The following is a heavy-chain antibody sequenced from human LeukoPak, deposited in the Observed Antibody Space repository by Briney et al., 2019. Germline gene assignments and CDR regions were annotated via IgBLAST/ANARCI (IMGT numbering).Heavy chain of an antibody. V-gene: IGHV1-24*01. Sequence: ASVRVSCKVSGYTLTELSMHWVRQAPGKGLEWVGGFDLEDGETVYAQKFQGRVTMTEDTSSDTAYTDLSSLRSEDTAVYYCATAFRNYDFWSGPGFDYWGQGTLVTVSS. CDR3: ATAFRNYDFWSGPGFDY. CDR2: FDLEDGET. CDR1: GYTLTELS. J-gene: IGHJ4*02. D-gene: IGHD3-3*01.